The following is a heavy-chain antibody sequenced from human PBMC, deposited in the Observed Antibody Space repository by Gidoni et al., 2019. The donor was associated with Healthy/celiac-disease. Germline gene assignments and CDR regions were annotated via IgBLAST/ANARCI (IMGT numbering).Heavy chain of an antibody. V-gene: IGHV3-23*01. CDR3: ATLRKRITMIVVVTAFDY. D-gene: IGHD3-22*01. Sequence: EVQLLESGGGLVQPGGSLRLSCAASGFTFTSFAVPWVRQAPGKGVEWVSAISGSGGSTYYADSVKGRFTISRDNSKNTLYLQMNSLRAEDTAVYYCATLRKRITMIVVVTAFDYWGQGTLVTVSS. CDR1: GFTFTSFA. CDR2: ISGSGGST. J-gene: IGHJ4*02.